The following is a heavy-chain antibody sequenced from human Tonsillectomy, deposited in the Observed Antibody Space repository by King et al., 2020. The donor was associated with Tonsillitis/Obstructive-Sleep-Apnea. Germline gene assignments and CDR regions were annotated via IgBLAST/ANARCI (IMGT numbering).Heavy chain of an antibody. J-gene: IGHJ6*02. V-gene: IGHV3-30*18. CDR2: MSYDGNNK. D-gene: IGHD2-2*01. CDR1: GLTFSSYG. CDR3: AKDASYCMSTSWTNQCHYYYGMDV. Sequence: VQLVESGGGVVQPGRSLRLSCAASGLTFSSYGVHWVRQAPGKGLEWVALMSYDGNNKYYADSVKGRFTISRDNSKNTLNLQMNSLRAEDTAVYYCAKDASYCMSTSWTNQCHYYYGMDVWGQGTTVTVSS.